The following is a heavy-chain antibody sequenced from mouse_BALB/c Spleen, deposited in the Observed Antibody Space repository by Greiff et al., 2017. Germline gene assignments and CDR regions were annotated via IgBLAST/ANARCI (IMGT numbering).Heavy chain of an antibody. CDR2: IRLKSNNYAT. CDR1: GFTFSNYW. Sequence: EVKVVESGGGLVQPGGSMKLSCVASGFTFSNYWMNWVRQSPEKGLEWVAEIRLKSNNYATHYAESVKGRFTISRDDSKSSVYLQMNNLRAEDTGIYYCTRGGYYPWYFDYWGQGTTLTVSS. J-gene: IGHJ2*01. CDR3: TRGGYYPWYFDY. V-gene: IGHV6-6*02. D-gene: IGHD2-3*01.